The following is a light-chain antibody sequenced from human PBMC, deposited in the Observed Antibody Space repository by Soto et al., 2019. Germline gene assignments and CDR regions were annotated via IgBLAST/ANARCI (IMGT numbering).Light chain of an antibody. Sequence: EIVMTQSPATLSVSPGARATLSCRASQSVSSNLAWYQQKPGQAPRLLIYGASTRATGIPARFSGSGSGTEFTLTISSLQSEDFAVYYCQKYNNWPKTFGQGNKVAIK. J-gene: IGKJ1*01. V-gene: IGKV3-15*01. CDR3: QKYNNWPKT. CDR2: GAS. CDR1: QSVSSN.